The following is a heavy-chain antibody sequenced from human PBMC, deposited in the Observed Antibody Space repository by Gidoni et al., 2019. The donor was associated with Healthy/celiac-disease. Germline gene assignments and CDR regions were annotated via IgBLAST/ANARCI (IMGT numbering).Heavy chain of an antibody. Sequence: QLQLQESGPGLVKPSETLSLTCTGPGGSISSSSYYWGWIRQPPGKGLAWIGSIYYSGSTYYNPSLKSRVTISVDTSKNQFSLKLSSVTAADTAVYYCAAGIAAAGHPELYWGQGTLVTVSS. V-gene: IGHV4-39*01. CDR2: IYYSGST. CDR1: GGSISSSSYY. J-gene: IGHJ4*02. CDR3: AAGIAAAGHPELY. D-gene: IGHD6-13*01.